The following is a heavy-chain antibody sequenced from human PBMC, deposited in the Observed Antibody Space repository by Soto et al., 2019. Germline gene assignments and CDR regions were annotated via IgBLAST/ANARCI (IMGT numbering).Heavy chain of an antibody. J-gene: IGHJ5*02. CDR3: ASYYGSGSYYNWFDP. Sequence: PSETLSLTCAVYGGSFSGYYWSWIRQPPGKGLEWIGEINHSGSTSYNPSLKSRVTISVDTSKNQFSLKLSSVTAADTAVYYCASYYGSGSYYNWFDPWGQGTLVTVSS. V-gene: IGHV4-34*01. CDR1: GGSFSGYY. D-gene: IGHD3-10*01. CDR2: INHSGST.